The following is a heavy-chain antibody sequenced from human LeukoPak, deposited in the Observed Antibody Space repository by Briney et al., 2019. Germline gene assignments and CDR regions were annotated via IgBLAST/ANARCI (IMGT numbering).Heavy chain of an antibody. CDR1: GGSISSYD. CDR3: AKDPDSFYGDANGWFDP. D-gene: IGHD4-17*01. J-gene: IGHJ5*02. Sequence: ETLSLTGTVSGGSISSYDWGWIRRPPGKGRGGWGYIYYRGSINYNPSLKSRVTISVHTSKNQFSLQLSSVPAADTAVYYCAKDPDSFYGDANGWFDPWGEGTLVIVPS. CDR2: IYYRGSI. V-gene: IGHV4-59*12.